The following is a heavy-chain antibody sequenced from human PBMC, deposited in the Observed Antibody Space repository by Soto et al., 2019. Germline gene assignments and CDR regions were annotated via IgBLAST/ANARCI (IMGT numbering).Heavy chain of an antibody. CDR1: GFTFSSYW. Sequence: GGSLRLSCAASGFTFSSYWMSWVRQAPGKGLEWVANIKQGGSEKYYVDSVKGRFTISRDNAKNSLYLQMNSLRAEDTAVYYCARAAGGVYYDILTGYPNNWFDPWGQGTLVTVSS. J-gene: IGHJ5*02. V-gene: IGHV3-7*03. CDR2: IKQGGSEK. CDR3: ARAAGGVYYDILTGYPNNWFDP. D-gene: IGHD3-9*01.